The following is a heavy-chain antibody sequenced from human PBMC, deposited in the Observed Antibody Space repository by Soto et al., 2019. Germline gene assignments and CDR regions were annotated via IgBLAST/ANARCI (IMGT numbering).Heavy chain of an antibody. J-gene: IGHJ4*02. D-gene: IGHD3-22*01. CDR2: IYYSGST. CDR1: GGSISSYY. V-gene: IGHV4-59*01. Sequence: QVQLQESGPGLVKPSETLSLTCTVSGGSISSYYWSWIRQPPGKGLEWIGYIYYSGSTNYNPSLRSRGTLTLATSSNQFSLKLSSVTAADTAVYYCARDSGGYLVDYWGQGTLVTVSS. CDR3: ARDSGGYLVDY.